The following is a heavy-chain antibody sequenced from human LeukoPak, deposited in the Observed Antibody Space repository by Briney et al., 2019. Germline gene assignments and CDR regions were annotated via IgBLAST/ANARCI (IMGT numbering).Heavy chain of an antibody. CDR3: ITGWPGKSKLQY. CDR2: IKSKIDGETT. Sequence: PGGSLRLSCAVSGLTFNNYAMSWVRQAPGKELEWVGRIKSKIDGETTDYGAPVKGRFTISRDDSEDTVYLQMTSLKTEDTAVYYCITGWPGKSKLQYWGQGTLVTVSS. J-gene: IGHJ4*02. D-gene: IGHD1-7*01. CDR1: GLTFNNYA. V-gene: IGHV3-15*01.